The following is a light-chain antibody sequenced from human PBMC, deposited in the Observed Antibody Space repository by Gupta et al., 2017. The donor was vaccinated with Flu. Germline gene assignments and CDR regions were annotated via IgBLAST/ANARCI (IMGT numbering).Light chain of an antibody. Sequence: GERATLSCGASQTFYDNLAWYQQKPGQSPRLLIYGASTRATGIPARVSGSGFGTEFTLTISSLQSEDFAVYYCHQYSSWPFTFGGGTKVEIK. J-gene: IGKJ4*01. CDR2: GAS. CDR3: HQYSSWPFT. CDR1: QTFYDN. V-gene: IGKV3-15*01.